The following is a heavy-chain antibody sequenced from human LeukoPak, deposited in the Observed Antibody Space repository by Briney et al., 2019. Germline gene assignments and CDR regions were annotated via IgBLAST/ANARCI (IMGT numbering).Heavy chain of an antibody. CDR2: IYYSEST. J-gene: IGHJ4*02. V-gene: IGHV4-59*01. Sequence: PAETLSLTRTVCGGSISRYYWSGIRPPPGKGVEWIGYIYYSESTNYNPSLKSRVTISVDTSKNQFSLKLSSVTAADTAVYYCARAQYSSGWSDYWGQGTLVTVSS. CDR1: GGSISRYY. D-gene: IGHD6-19*01. CDR3: ARAQYSSGWSDY.